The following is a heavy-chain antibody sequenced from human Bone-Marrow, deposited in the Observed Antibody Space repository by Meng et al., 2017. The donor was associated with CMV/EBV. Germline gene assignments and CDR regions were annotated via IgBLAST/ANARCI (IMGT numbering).Heavy chain of an antibody. V-gene: IGHV1-2*02. Sequence: ASVKVSCKASGYTFTGYYMHWVRQAPGQGLEWMGWINPNSGGTNYAQKFQGRVTMTRDTSISTAYMELSRLRSDDTAVYYCARAPPRSITGTTGSDYYYGMDVWGRGTTVTVSS. CDR1: GYTFTGYY. CDR2: INPNSGGT. D-gene: IGHD1-7*01. J-gene: IGHJ6*02. CDR3: ARAPPRSITGTTGSDYYYGMDV.